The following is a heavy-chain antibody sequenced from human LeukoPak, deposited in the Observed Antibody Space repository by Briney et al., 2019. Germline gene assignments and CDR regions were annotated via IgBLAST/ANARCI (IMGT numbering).Heavy chain of an antibody. CDR1: GFTFSSYW. CDR2: IKQDRSEK. V-gene: IGHV3-7*01. J-gene: IGHJ4*02. Sequence: GGSLRLSCAASGFTFSSYWMSWVRQAPGKGLEWVANIKQDRSEKYYVDSVKGRFTISRDSAKNSLYLQMNSLRAEDTAVYYCARLREIPVFGVVTKSTSYFDYWGQGTLVTVSS. D-gene: IGHD3-3*01. CDR3: ARLREIPVFGVVTKSTSYFDY.